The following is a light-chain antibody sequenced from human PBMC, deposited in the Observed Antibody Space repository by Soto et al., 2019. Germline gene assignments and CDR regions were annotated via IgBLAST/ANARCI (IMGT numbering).Light chain of an antibody. CDR3: QQYSDSSGA. CDR2: DAS. Sequence: GDRVTINCRASQSIGTWLAWYQQTPGKAPKLLIFDASTLERGDPSRFSSSGSGTDFTLTISSLQPDDFATYYCQQYSDSSGAFGQGTRVEIK. V-gene: IGKV1-5*01. CDR1: QSIGTW. J-gene: IGKJ1*01.